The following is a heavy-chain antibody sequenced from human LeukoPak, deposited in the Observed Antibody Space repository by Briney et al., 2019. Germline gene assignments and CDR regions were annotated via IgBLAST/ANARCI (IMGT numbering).Heavy chain of an antibody. CDR2: IKQDGSEK. V-gene: IGHV3-7*01. D-gene: IGHD5-24*01. Sequence: GGSLRLSCAASGFTFSSYWMSWVRRAPGKGLEWVANIKQDGSEKYYVDSVKGRFTISRDNAKNSLYLQMNSLRAEDTAVYYCARPDGYNLDAFDIWGQGTMVTVSS. CDR1: GFTFSSYW. CDR3: ARPDGYNLDAFDI. J-gene: IGHJ3*02.